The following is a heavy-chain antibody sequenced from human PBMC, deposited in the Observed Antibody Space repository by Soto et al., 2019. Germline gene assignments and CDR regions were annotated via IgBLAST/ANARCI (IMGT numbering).Heavy chain of an antibody. V-gene: IGHV4-59*01. CDR1: GGSISSYY. J-gene: IGHJ5*02. CDR2: IYYSGST. CDR3: ARDYSSSWYRGWFDP. D-gene: IGHD6-13*01. Sequence: PSETLSLTCTVSGGSISSYYWVWIRQPPGKGLEWIGYIYYSGSTNYNPSLKSRVTISVDTSKNQFSLKLSSVTAADTAVYYCARDYSSSWYRGWFDPWGQGTLVTVSS.